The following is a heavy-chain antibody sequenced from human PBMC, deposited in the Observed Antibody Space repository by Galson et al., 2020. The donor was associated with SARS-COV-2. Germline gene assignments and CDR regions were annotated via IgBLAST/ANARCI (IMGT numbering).Heavy chain of an antibody. Sequence: SETLSLTCSVSGGSISRGDYYWSWVRQSPGKGLEWIGYIYYSGVAYYNPSLKSRASMSVDTSKNQFSLRLSSVTTADTAVYYCARDQGRVTGFGPHHGMDGWGHGATVTVSS. J-gene: IGHJ6*02. CDR1: GGSISRGDYY. V-gene: IGHV4-30-4*01. CDR3: ARDQGRVTGFGPHHGMDG. CDR2: IYYSGVA. D-gene: IGHD3-16*01.